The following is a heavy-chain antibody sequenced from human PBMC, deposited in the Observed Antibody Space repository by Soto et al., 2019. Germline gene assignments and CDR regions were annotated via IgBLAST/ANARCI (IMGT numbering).Heavy chain of an antibody. D-gene: IGHD3-3*01. Sequence: WESLKISCAASGFTFSNYWIHWVRQAPGKGPMWVSRINGVGTYTNYADSVRGRFSISRDNSENTVYLQMNSLRAEDTAMYYCVRDFRSSDFWGQGTPVTVSS. V-gene: IGHV3-74*01. CDR3: VRDFRSSDF. J-gene: IGHJ4*02. CDR2: INGVGTYT. CDR1: GFTFSNYW.